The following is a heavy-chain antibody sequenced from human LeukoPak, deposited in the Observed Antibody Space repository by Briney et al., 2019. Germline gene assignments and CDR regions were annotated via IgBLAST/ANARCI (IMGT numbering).Heavy chain of an antibody. J-gene: IGHJ4*02. CDR1: GGSISSYY. CDR3: ARGSVVGATNY. V-gene: IGHV4-59*01. D-gene: IGHD1-26*01. CDR2: IYYSGST. Sequence: SETLSLTCTVSGGSISSYYWSWIRQPPGKGLEWIGYIYYSGSTNYNPSLKSRVTISVDTSKNQFSLKLSSVTAADTAVYYCARGSVVGATNYWGQGALVTVSS.